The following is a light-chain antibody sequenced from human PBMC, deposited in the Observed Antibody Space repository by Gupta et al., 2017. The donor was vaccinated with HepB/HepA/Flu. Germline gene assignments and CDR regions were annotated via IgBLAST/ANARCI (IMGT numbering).Light chain of an antibody. J-gene: IGKJ2*02. CDR3: QTQGT. V-gene: IGKV1-5*03. CDR1: QSISSW. Sequence: DIQMTQSPSTLSASVGDRVTITCRASQSISSWLAWYQQKPGKAPKLLIYKASSLESGVPSRFSGSGSGTEFTLTISSMQPDDFATYYGQTQGTFGQGTKLEIK. CDR2: KAS.